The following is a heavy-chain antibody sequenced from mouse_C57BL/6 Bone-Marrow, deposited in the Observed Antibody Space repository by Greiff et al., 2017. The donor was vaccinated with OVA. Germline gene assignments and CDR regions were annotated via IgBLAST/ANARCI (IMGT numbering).Heavy chain of an antibody. CDR2: ISSGGSYT. Sequence: EVHLVESGGDLVKPGGSLKLSCAASGFTFSSYGMSWVRQTPDKRLEWVATISSGGSYTYYPDSVKGRFTISRDNAKNTLYLQMSSLKSEDTAMYYCARYSSYFDYWGQGTTLTVSS. V-gene: IGHV5-6*01. CDR3: ARYSSYFDY. J-gene: IGHJ2*01. CDR1: GFTFSSYG. D-gene: IGHD2-12*01.